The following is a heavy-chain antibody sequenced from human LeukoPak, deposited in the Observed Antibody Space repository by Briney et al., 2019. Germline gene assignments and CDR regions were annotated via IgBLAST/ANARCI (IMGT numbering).Heavy chain of an antibody. J-gene: IGHJ4*02. V-gene: IGHV3-23*01. CDR2: ISGSGVST. Sequence: GALRLSCAASEFTFSSYAMTWVRQAPGKGLEWVSSISGSGVSTYYADSVEGRFSISRDNSKKTLYLQMNSLRAEDHAVYYCAKDRVVVVAATSLLENWGQGSLITVSS. CDR1: EFTFSSYA. CDR3: AKDRVVVVAATSLLEN. D-gene: IGHD2-15*01.